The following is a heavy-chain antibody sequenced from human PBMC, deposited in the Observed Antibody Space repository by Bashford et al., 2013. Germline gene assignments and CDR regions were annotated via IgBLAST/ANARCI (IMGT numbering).Heavy chain of an antibody. D-gene: IGHD2-2*02. V-gene: IGHV4-31*03. J-gene: IGHJ2*01. Sequence: SETLSLTCTVSGGSISSGGYYWSWIRQHPGKGLEWIGYIYYSGSTYYNPSLKSRVTISVDTSKNQFSLKLSSVTAADTAVYYCARFTPEDKIVVVPAAIGGAGLRSVPRPGSGPEPGNPLVPVPFLPTVKGKRTYF. CDR2: IYYSGST. CDR1: GGSISSGGYY. CDR3: ARFTPEDKIVVVPAAIGGAGLRSVPRPGSGPEPGNPLVPVPFLPTVKGKRTYF.